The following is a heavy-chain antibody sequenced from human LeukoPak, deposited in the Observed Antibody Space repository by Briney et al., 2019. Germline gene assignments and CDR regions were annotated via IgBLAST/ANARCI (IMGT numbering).Heavy chain of an antibody. CDR2: IYTSGIT. V-gene: IGHV4-61*02. CDR3: ARAFWSGSSWFDP. Sequence: PSETLSLTCTVSGGSISSGSYYRSWIRQPAGKGLEWIGRIYTSGITNYNPSLKSRVTISVDTSKNQFSLKLSSVTAADTAVYYCARAFWSGSSWFDPWGQGTLVTVSS. J-gene: IGHJ5*02. D-gene: IGHD3-3*01. CDR1: GGSISSGSYY.